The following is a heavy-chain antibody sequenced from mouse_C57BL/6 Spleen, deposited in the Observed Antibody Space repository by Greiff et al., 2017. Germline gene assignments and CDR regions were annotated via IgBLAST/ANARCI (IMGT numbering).Heavy chain of an antibody. CDR3: ARNGYGYFDY. J-gene: IGHJ2*01. CDR1: GYAFSSSW. Sequence: QVQLQQSGPELVKPGASVKISCKASGYAFSSSWMNWVKQRPGKGLEWIGRFYPGDGDTNYNGKFKGKATLTADKSSSTAYMQLSSLTSEDSAVYFCARNGYGYFDYWGQGTTLTVSS. D-gene: IGHD2-2*01. V-gene: IGHV1-82*01. CDR2: FYPGDGDT.